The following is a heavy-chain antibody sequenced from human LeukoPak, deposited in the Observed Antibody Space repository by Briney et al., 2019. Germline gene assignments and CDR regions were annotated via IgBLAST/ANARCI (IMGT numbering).Heavy chain of an antibody. CDR3: AGRVVVTAGFDY. Sequence: GGSLRLSCAASVFTFSSYAMSWVRQAPGKGLEWVSAISGSGGSTYYAVSVKGRFTISRDNSKNTLYLQMNSLRVEDTAVYYCAGRVVVTAGFDYWGQGTLVTVSS. V-gene: IGHV3-23*01. CDR2: ISGSGGST. D-gene: IGHD2-21*02. CDR1: VFTFSSYA. J-gene: IGHJ4*02.